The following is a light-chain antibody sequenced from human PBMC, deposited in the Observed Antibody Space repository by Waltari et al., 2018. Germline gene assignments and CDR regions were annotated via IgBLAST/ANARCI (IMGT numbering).Light chain of an antibody. Sequence: ESVLTQSAATRSLSPGERASLSCRASQRLGNFLAWYQQKPGQAPRLLVYDASKRATGVPVRFSGRGSGTDVTLTISNLAPEDFAVYVCQQYSNWPPTFGGGTTVEIK. V-gene: IGKV3-11*01. J-gene: IGKJ4*01. CDR1: QRLGNF. CDR3: QQYSNWPPT. CDR2: DAS.